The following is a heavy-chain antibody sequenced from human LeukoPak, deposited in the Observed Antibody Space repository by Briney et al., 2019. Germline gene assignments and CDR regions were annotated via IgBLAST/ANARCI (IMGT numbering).Heavy chain of an antibody. Sequence: ASVKVSCKASGCTFTSYGINWVRQAPGQGLEWMGWISAYNGNTNYAQKLQGRVTMTTDTSTSTAYMELRSLRSDDTAVYYCARGGYYDSSGSPDYWGQGTLVTVSS. CDR1: GCTFTSYG. V-gene: IGHV1-18*01. CDR3: ARGGYYDSSGSPDY. D-gene: IGHD3-22*01. J-gene: IGHJ4*02. CDR2: ISAYNGNT.